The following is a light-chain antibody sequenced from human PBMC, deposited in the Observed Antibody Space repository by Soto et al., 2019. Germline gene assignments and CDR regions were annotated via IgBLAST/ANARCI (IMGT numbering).Light chain of an antibody. Sequence: QAVVTQPPSVSATPGQRVTISCSGSSSNIGTYYVYWYQQLPGTAPKVLIYRNNQRPSGVPDRFSGSKSGTSASLAISGLRSEDEADYYCAAWDDSLSGHVVFGGGTKVTVL. J-gene: IGLJ2*01. V-gene: IGLV1-47*01. CDR2: RNN. CDR1: SSNIGTYY. CDR3: AAWDDSLSGHVV.